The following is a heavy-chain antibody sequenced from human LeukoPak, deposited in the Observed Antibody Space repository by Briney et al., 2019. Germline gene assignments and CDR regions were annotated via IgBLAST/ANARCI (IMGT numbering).Heavy chain of an antibody. CDR2: IYYSGST. J-gene: IGHJ3*02. CDR3: ARHEWYSGGFDAFDI. V-gene: IGHV4-59*08. Sequence: PSETLSLTCTISGGSISSYYWSWIRQPPGKGLEWIGYIYYSGSTNYNPSLKSRVTISVDTSKNQFSLKLSSVTAADTAVYYCARHEWYSGGFDAFDIWGQGTMVTVSS. D-gene: IGHD6-19*01. CDR1: GGSISSYY.